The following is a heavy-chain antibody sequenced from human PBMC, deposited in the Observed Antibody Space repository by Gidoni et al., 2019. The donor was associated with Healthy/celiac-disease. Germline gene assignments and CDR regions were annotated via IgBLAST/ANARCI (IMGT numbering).Heavy chain of an antibody. J-gene: IGHJ6*02. D-gene: IGHD6-13*01. CDR2: ISGSGGST. CDR3: AKDLGRGSWDYGMDV. CDR1: GFTFSSYA. V-gene: IGHV3-23*01. Sequence: EVQLLEAGGGLVQPGGSMRLSCAASGFTFSSYAMSWVRQAPRQGLEWVSAISGSGGSTYDADSVKGRFTISRDNSKNTLYLQMNSLRAEDTAVYYCAKDLGRGSWDYGMDVWGQGTTVTVSS.